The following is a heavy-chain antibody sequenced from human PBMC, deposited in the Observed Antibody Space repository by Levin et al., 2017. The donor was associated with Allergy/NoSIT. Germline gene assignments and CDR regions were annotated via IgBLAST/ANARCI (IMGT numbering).Heavy chain of an antibody. Sequence: PGGSLRLSCAASGFTFSSYAMNWVRQAPGKGLEWVSGTSDSGGSTYYADSVKGRFTISRDNSKNTLYLQVNSLRAEDTALYYCAKDLSAVPAANYYYAMDVWGPGTTVTVSS. J-gene: IGHJ6*02. CDR1: GFTFSSYA. V-gene: IGHV3-23*01. D-gene: IGHD2-2*01. CDR2: TSDSGGST. CDR3: AKDLSAVPAANYYYAMDV.